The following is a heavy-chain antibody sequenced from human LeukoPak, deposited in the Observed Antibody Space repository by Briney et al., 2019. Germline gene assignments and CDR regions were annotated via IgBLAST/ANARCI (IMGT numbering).Heavy chain of an antibody. V-gene: IGHV3-23*01. CDR1: GFTFSSYA. J-gene: IGHJ3*02. D-gene: IGHD3-22*01. CDR3: AKVDSSGYYTGRNAFDI. Sequence: GGSLRLSCAASGFTFSSYAMSWVSQAPGKGLEWVSAISGSGGSTYYADSVKGRFTISRDNSKNTLYLQMNSLRAEDTAVYYCAKVDSSGYYTGRNAFDIWGQGTMVTVSS. CDR2: ISGSGGST.